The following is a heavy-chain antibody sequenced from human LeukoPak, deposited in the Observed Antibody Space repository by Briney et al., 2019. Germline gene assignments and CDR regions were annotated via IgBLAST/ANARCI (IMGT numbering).Heavy chain of an antibody. D-gene: IGHD2-2*01. CDR3: ARAAYCSSTNCYGFDY. V-gene: IGHV4-39*07. CDR1: GDSISTSNSY. Sequence: KTSETLSLTCTVSGDSISTSNSYWGWIRQPPGKGLEWIGSIYYSGSTYYNPSLKSRVTISIDTSKNQFSLKLTSVTAADTAVYYCARAAYCSSTNCYGFDYWGQGTLVTVSS. J-gene: IGHJ4*02. CDR2: IYYSGST.